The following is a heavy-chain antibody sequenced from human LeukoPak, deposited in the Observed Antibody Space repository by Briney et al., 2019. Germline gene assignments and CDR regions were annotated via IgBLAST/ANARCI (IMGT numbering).Heavy chain of an antibody. CDR3: ARGPPNWGFDY. CDR1: GYTFSSYA. D-gene: IGHD7-27*01. Sequence: SVKVSCKASGYTFSSYAISWVRQAPGQGLEWMGGIIPIFGTANYAQKFQGRVTITADESTSTAYMELSSLRSDDTAVYYCARGPPNWGFDYWGQGTLVTVSS. V-gene: IGHV1-69*13. CDR2: IIPIFGTA. J-gene: IGHJ4*02.